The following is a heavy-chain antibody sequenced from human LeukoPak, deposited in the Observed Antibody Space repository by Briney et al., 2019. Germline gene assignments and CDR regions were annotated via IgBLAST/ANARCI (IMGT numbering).Heavy chain of an antibody. D-gene: IGHD2-8*02. J-gene: IGHJ4*02. CDR2: ISGSGGST. CDR3: AKRVRFVLGKEPDFDY. CDR1: GFTFSSYA. Sequence: PGGSLRLSCAASGFTFSSYAMSWVRQAPGKGLEWVSAISGSGGSTYYADSVKGRFTISRDNSKNTLYLQMNSLRAEDTAVYYCAKRVRFVLGKEPDFDYWGQGTLVTVSS. V-gene: IGHV3-23*01.